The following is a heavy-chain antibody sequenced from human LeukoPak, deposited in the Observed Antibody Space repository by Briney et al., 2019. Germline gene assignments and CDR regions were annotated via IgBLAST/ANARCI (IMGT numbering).Heavy chain of an antibody. Sequence: ASVKVSCKASGGTFSSYAISWVRQAPGQGLEWMGRIIPILGIANYAQKFQGRVTITADKSRSTAYMELSSLRSEDTAVYYCARALGGSYGYWGQGTLVTVSS. V-gene: IGHV1-69*04. CDR2: IIPILGIA. CDR1: GGTFSSYA. J-gene: IGHJ4*02. D-gene: IGHD1-26*01. CDR3: ARALGGSYGY.